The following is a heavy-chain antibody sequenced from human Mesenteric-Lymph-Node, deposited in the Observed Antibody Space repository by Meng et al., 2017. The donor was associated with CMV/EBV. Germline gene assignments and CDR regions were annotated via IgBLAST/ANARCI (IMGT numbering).Heavy chain of an antibody. Sequence: SGYTFTSYGISWVRQAPGQGLEWMGWISAYNGNTNYAQKLQGRVTMTTDTSTSTAYMELRSLRSDDTAVYYCARDRECSSTSCRFDYWGQGTLVTVSS. D-gene: IGHD2-2*01. CDR2: ISAYNGNT. CDR3: ARDRECSSTSCRFDY. V-gene: IGHV1-18*01. CDR1: GYTFTSYG. J-gene: IGHJ4*02.